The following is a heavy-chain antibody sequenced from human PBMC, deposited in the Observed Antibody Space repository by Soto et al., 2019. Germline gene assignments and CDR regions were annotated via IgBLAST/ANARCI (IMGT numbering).Heavy chain of an antibody. Sequence: SQTLSLTCAISGDSVSSNSAAWNWIRQSPSRGLEWLGRTYYWSKWYNDYAVSVKSRITINPDTSKNQFSLQLNSVTPEDTAVYYCARDLGAVEYSSSDYGMDVWGQGTTVTVSS. CDR2: TYYWSKWYN. J-gene: IGHJ6*02. D-gene: IGHD6-6*01. CDR1: GDSVSSNSAA. CDR3: ARDLGAVEYSSSDYGMDV. V-gene: IGHV6-1*01.